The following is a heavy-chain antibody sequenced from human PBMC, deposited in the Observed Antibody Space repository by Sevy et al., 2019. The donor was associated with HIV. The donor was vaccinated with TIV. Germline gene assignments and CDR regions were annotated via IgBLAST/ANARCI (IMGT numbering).Heavy chain of an antibody. J-gene: IGHJ4*02. CDR1: GFTFSSYA. Sequence: GGSLRLSCVASGFTFSSYAMSWVRQAPGQGLEWVSVISGNRDSTYYADSVKGRFTISRDNSKNTLYLQMITLRADDTAVYYCAKEPVAAAGTSDYFEYWGQGTLVTVSS. CDR2: ISGNRDST. V-gene: IGHV3-23*01. CDR3: AKEPVAAAGTSDYFEY. D-gene: IGHD6-13*01.